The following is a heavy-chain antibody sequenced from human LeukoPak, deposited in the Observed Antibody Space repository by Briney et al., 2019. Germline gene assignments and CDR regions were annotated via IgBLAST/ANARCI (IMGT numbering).Heavy chain of an antibody. CDR3: AAGPIYYGMDI. J-gene: IGHJ6*02. V-gene: IGHV4-30-4*01. CDR1: GGSISSGDYY. D-gene: IGHD6-13*01. Sequence: SETLSLTCTVSGGSISSGDYYWSWIRQPPGKGLEWIGYIYYSGSTYYNPSLKSRVTISVDTSKNQFSLKLSSVTAADTAVYYCAAGPIYYGMDIWGQGTTVTVSS. CDR2: IYYSGST.